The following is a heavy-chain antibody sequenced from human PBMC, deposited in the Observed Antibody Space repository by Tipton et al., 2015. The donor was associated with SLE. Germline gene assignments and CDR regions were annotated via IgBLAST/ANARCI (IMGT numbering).Heavy chain of an antibody. CDR1: GGSFSGYY. J-gene: IGHJ3*02. CDR2: INHSGST. Sequence: LRLSCAVYGGSFSGYYWSWIRQPPGKGLEWIGEINHSGSTNYNPSLKSRVTISVDTSKNQFSLKLSSVTAADTAVYYCARHGASGYSSSWYRDAFDIWGQGTMVTVSS. V-gene: IGHV4-34*01. CDR3: ARHGASGYSSSWYRDAFDI. D-gene: IGHD6-13*01.